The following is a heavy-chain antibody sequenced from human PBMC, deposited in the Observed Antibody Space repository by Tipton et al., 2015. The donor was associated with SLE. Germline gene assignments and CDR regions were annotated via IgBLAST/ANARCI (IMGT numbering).Heavy chain of an antibody. D-gene: IGHD5-18*01. CDR1: GGSIGSFY. V-gene: IGHV4-59*13. Sequence: TLSLTCTVSGGSIGSFYWTWIRQSPEKGLEWIAYVHYSGSTSYNPSLKSRVTVSIDTSKNQFSVKLTSVTAADTAMYYCARAPGQLWPWDYWGQGTLVTVSS. CDR2: VHYSGST. J-gene: IGHJ4*02. CDR3: ARAPGQLWPWDY.